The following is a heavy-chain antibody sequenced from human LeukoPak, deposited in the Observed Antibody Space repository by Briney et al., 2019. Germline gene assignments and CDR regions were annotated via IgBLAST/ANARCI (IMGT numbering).Heavy chain of an antibody. CDR1: GGSISSSSYY. CDR3: ARGIVATGPGY. D-gene: IGHD5-12*01. Sequence: SETLSLTCTVSGGSISSSSYYWGWIRQPPGKGLEWIGSIYYSGSTYYNPSLKSRVTISVDTSKNQFSLKLSSVTAADTAAYYCARGIVATGPGYWGQGTLVTVSS. V-gene: IGHV4-39*01. CDR2: IYYSGST. J-gene: IGHJ4*02.